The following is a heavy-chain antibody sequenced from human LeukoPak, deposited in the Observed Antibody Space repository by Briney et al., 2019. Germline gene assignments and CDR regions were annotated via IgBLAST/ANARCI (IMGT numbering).Heavy chain of an antibody. CDR1: GYTLTGYY. CDR2: INPNSGGT. V-gene: IGHV1-2*02. D-gene: IGHD3-22*01. Sequence: ASVTVSCTASGYTLTGYYMHWVRQAPGQGLEWMGWINPNSGGTNYAQKFQGRVTMTRDTSISTAYMELSRLRSDDTAVYYCARDRGSYYDSSGFDAFDIWGQGTMVTVSS. CDR3: ARDRGSYYDSSGFDAFDI. J-gene: IGHJ3*02.